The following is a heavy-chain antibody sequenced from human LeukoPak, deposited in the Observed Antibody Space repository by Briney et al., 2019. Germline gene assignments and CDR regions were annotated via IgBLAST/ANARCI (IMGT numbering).Heavy chain of an antibody. CDR2: INHSYGST. CDR1: GYTFTSYY. J-gene: IGHJ6*02. Sequence: SSVKVSCKASGYTFTSYYMHWVRQAPGQGLEWMGIINHSYGSTSYAQKFQGRVTMTRDTSTSTVYMELSSLRSEDTAVYYCAREVLMVYAFYYYYGMDVWGQGTTVTVSS. D-gene: IGHD2-8*01. CDR3: AREVLMVYAFYYYYGMDV. V-gene: IGHV1-46*01.